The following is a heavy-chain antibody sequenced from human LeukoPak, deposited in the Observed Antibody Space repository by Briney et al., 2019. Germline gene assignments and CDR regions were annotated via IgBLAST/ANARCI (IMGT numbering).Heavy chain of an antibody. Sequence: TGGSLRLSCAASGFTFDDYAMHWVRQAPGKGLEWVSGISWNSGSIGYADSVKGRFTISRDNAKNSLYLQMNSLRAEDTALYYCAKDTDAGQGVYYGMDVWGQGTTVTVSS. CDR1: GFTFDDYA. CDR2: ISWNSGSI. V-gene: IGHV3-9*01. D-gene: IGHD2-2*01. CDR3: AKDTDAGQGVYYGMDV. J-gene: IGHJ6*02.